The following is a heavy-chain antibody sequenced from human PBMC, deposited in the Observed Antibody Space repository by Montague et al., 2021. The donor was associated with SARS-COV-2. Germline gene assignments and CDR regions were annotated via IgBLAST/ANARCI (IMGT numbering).Heavy chain of an antibody. Sequence: SLRLSCAASGFTFNTYTMTWVRQAPGKGLEWVSSISGGGDITYYADSVQGRFTISRDNSKNTLYLQMNSLRAEDTALYFCAKGGVGYCISTSCYFVYWGQGTLVTVSS. CDR2: ISGGGDIT. J-gene: IGHJ4*02. CDR1: GFTFNTYT. D-gene: IGHD2-2*01. V-gene: IGHV3-23*01. CDR3: AKGGVGYCISTSCYFVY.